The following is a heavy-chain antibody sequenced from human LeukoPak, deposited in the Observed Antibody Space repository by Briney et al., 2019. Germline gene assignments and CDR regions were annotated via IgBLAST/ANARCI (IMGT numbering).Heavy chain of an antibody. CDR3: ARDRYGDYGSYWYFDL. CDR2: IYYSGST. CDR1: GGSISSYY. Sequence: NPSETLSLTCTVSGGSISSYYWSWIRQPPGKGLEWIGYIYYSGSTNYNPSLKSRVTISVDTSKNQFSLKLSSVPAADTAVYYCARDRYGDYGSYWYFDLWGRGTLVTVSS. J-gene: IGHJ2*01. D-gene: IGHD4-17*01. V-gene: IGHV4-59*01.